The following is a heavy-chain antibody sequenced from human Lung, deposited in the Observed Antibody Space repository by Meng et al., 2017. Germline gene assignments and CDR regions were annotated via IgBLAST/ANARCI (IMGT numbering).Heavy chain of an antibody. CDR2: INHSGST. Sequence: QVTLQNGCEGLLKPSATLSLTCVVSGGSFSDYYWSWIRQPPGKGLEWIGEINHSGSTNYNPSLESRATISVDTSQNNLSLKLSSVTAADSAVYYCARGPTTMAHDFDYWGQGTLVTVSS. CDR3: ARGPTTMAHDFDY. D-gene: IGHD4-11*01. V-gene: IGHV4-34*01. J-gene: IGHJ4*02. CDR1: GGSFSDYY.